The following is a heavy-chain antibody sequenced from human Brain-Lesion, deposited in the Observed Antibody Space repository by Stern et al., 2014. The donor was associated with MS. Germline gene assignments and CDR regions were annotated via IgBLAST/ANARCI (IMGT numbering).Heavy chain of an antibody. Sequence: VHLVESGPGLVKPSETLSLTCTVAGGSVSSTSYAWAWIRQPPGKGLEWIGTIYYSGNTYYSPFLKSRLTISLDTSKNPFSLTLRSVTAADTAVYYCAGEEDIRYCSGGSCTGNWFDPWGQGTLVTVAS. CDR1: GGSVSSTSYA. V-gene: IGHV4-39*01. CDR2: IYYSGNT. D-gene: IGHD2-15*01. CDR3: AGEEDIRYCSGGSCTGNWFDP. J-gene: IGHJ5*02.